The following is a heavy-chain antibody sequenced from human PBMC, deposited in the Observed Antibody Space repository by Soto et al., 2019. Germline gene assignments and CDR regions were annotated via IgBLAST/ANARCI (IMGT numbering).Heavy chain of an antibody. V-gene: IGHV1-18*01. Sequence: ASVKVSCKASGYSFTTYGISWVRQAPGQGLEWMGWISAYTGNTKYAPKLQGRVTMTTDTSTTTAYMELRSLRSDDTAVYYCLWGSSDFDYWGQGTLVTVSS. D-gene: IGHD3-16*01. CDR1: GYSFTTYG. J-gene: IGHJ4*02. CDR3: LWGSSDFDY. CDR2: ISAYTGNT.